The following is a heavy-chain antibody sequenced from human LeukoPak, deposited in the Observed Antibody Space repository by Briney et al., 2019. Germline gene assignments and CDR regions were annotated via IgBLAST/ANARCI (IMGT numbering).Heavy chain of an antibody. D-gene: IGHD3-22*01. CDR1: GGTFSSYA. Sequence: SVKVSCKASGGTFSSYAISWVRQAPGQGLEWTGGIIPIFGTANYAQKFQGRVTITADESTSTAYMELSSLRSEDTAVYYCATYYYDSSGYPYFDYWGQGTLVTVSS. CDR2: IIPIFGTA. J-gene: IGHJ4*02. CDR3: ATYYYDSSGYPYFDY. V-gene: IGHV1-69*13.